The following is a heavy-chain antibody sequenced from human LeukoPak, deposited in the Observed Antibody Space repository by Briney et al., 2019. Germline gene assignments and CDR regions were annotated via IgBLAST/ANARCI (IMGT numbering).Heavy chain of an antibody. V-gene: IGHV1-18*04. Sequence: ASVKVSCKASGYTFTSYGISWVRQAPGQGLEWMGWISAYNGNTNYAQKLQGRVTMTTDTSTSTAYMELRSLRSDDTAVYYCARVEAAAGFDAFDIWGQGTMATVSS. CDR3: ARVEAAAGFDAFDI. CDR2: ISAYNGNT. CDR1: GYTFTSYG. D-gene: IGHD6-13*01. J-gene: IGHJ3*02.